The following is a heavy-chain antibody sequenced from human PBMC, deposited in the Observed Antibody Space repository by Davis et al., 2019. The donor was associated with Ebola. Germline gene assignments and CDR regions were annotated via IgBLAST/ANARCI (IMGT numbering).Heavy chain of an antibody. D-gene: IGHD6-19*01. CDR1: GYTFTGYY. Sequence: ASVKVSCKASGYTFTGYYMHWVRQAPGQGLEWMGIINPSGGSTSYAQKFQGRVTMTRDTSTSTVYMELSSLRSEDTAVYYCAGEGRYPIYYYYYGMDVWGKGTTVTVSS. J-gene: IGHJ6*04. V-gene: IGHV1-46*01. CDR3: AGEGRYPIYYYYYGMDV. CDR2: INPSGGST.